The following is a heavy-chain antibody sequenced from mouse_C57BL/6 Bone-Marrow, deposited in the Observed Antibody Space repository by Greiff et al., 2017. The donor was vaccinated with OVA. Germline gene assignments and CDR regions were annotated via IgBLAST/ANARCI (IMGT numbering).Heavy chain of an antibody. J-gene: IGHJ3*01. CDR2: IDPSDSYT. V-gene: IGHV1-59*01. Sequence: VQLQQPGAELVRPGTSVKLSCKASGYTFTSYWMHWVKQRPGQGLEWIGVIDPSDSYTNYNQKFKGKATVTVDTSSSTAYMQLSSLTSEDSAVYYCARRNTKAWFAYWGQGTLVTVSA. D-gene: IGHD5-2*01. CDR3: ARRNTKAWFAY. CDR1: GYTFTSYW.